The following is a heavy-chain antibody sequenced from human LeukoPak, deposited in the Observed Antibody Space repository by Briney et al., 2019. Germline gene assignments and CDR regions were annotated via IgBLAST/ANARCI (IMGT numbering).Heavy chain of an antibody. Sequence: SETLSLTCAVYGGSFTDYYWGWIRQPPGKGLQWIGSIFYSGTTFYNPSLRSRVTISVDTSKNQFSLKLTSVTAADTALYYCARDVAGAAVADDFDCWGQGTLVTVSS. V-gene: IGHV4-34*12. J-gene: IGHJ4*02. CDR1: GGSFTDYY. CDR2: IFYSGTT. CDR3: ARDVAGAAVADDFDC. D-gene: IGHD6-19*01.